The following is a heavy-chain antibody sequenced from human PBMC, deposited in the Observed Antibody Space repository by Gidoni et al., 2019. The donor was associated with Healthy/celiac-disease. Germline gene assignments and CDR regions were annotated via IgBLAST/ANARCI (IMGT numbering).Heavy chain of an antibody. CDR3: AKGPSPVAPYPYYFDY. CDR1: GFTFTSHA. CDR2: ISGSGGST. V-gene: IGHV3-23*01. D-gene: IGHD6-19*01. Sequence: EVQLLESGGGLVQPVLSLRLSCAASGFTFTSHALSWVRQAPGKGLEWVAAISGSGGSTYYADSVKGRFTISRDNSKNTLYLQMNSLRAEDTAVYYCAKGPSPVAPYPYYFDYWGQGTLVTVSS. J-gene: IGHJ4*02.